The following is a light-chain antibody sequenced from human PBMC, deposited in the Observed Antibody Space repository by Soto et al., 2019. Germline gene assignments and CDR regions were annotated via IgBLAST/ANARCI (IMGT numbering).Light chain of an antibody. V-gene: IGLV2-8*01. J-gene: IGLJ2*01. CDR3: SSHAGSNHVV. CDR2: EVN. CDR1: SSDVGGYNY. Sequence: QSALTQPPSASGSPGQSVTISCTGTSSDVGGYNYVSWYQQHPGKAPKLIIYEVNKRPSGVPARFSGSKSGNTASLTVSGLQAEYEADYYCSSHAGSNHVVFGGGTKLTVL.